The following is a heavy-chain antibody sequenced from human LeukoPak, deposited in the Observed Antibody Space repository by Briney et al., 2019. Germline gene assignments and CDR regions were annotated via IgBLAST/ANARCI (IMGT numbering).Heavy chain of an antibody. V-gene: IGHV1-46*01. J-gene: IGHJ4*02. CDR3: ARGPAIYYDSSGYSLDH. Sequence: ASVKVSCRASGYTFRSHYIHWVRQAPGQGREWGGIINPTGGRTDYAQRFQGRVTMTRDTSTSTVYMGLSSLRSDDTAVYYCARGPAIYYDSSGYSLDHWGQGTLVTVSS. CDR2: INPTGGRT. D-gene: IGHD3-22*01. CDR1: GYTFRSHY.